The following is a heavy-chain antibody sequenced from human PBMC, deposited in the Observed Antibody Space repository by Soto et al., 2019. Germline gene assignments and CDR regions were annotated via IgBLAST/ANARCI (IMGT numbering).Heavy chain of an antibody. CDR3: ASARPDGARLDP. D-gene: IGHD6-6*01. Sequence: QVQLQESGPGLVKPSQTLSLTCTVSGGSISSGDYYWSWIRQPPGKGLEWIGYIYHSGSTYYNPSLKSRVTLSVATSKTQFSLKLSSVTAADTAVYYCASARPDGARLDPWGQGTLVTVSS. CDR1: GGSISSGDYY. V-gene: IGHV4-30-4*01. J-gene: IGHJ5*02. CDR2: IYHSGST.